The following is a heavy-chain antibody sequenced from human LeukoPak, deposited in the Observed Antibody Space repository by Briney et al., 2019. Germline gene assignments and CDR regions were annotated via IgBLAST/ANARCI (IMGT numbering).Heavy chain of an antibody. CDR2: INWNGGST. V-gene: IGHV3-20*04. CDR3: ARKGYGNYKDYYYYMDV. J-gene: IGHJ6*03. D-gene: IGHD4-11*01. Sequence: GGSLRLSCAASGFTFDDYGMSWVRQAPGKGLEWVSGINWNGGSTGYADSVKGRFTISRDNAKNSMYMQMNSLRAEDTALYYCARKGYGNYKDYYYYMDVWGKGTTVTVSS. CDR1: GFTFDDYG.